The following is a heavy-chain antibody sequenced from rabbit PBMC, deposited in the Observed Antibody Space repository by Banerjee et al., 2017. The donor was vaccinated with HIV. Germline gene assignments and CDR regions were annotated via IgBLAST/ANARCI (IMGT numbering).Heavy chain of an antibody. D-gene: IGHD4-1*01. V-gene: IGHV1S43*01. CDR2: INTSSGNT. J-gene: IGHJ4*01. CDR1: GFSFSNKYV. CDR3: ARDLAGVIGWNFNL. Sequence: QSLEESGGDLVQPGASLTLTCTASGFSFSNKYVMCWVRQAPGKGLEWIACINTSSGNTVYASWAKGRFTISRSTSLNTVDLKMTSLTAANTATYFCARDLAGVIGWNFNLWGPGTLVTVS.